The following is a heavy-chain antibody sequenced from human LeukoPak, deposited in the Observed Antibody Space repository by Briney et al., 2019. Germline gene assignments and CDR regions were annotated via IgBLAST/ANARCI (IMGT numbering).Heavy chain of an antibody. V-gene: IGHV3-30-3*01. CDR1: GFTFSRNN. Sequence: GGSLRLSCAAAGFTFSRNNRNWVRHAPGKGLEWVAGISYDGSNKYYADSVKGRFTISRDNSKNALYLQMNSLRAEDTAVYYCARVDWGSTGYSDLWGRGTLVTVSS. D-gene: IGHD7-27*01. CDR2: ISYDGSNK. J-gene: IGHJ2*01. CDR3: ARVDWGSTGYSDL.